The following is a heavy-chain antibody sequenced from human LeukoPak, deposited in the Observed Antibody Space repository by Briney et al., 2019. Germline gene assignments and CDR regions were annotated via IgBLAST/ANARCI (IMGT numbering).Heavy chain of an antibody. CDR2: INPNSGGT. D-gene: IGHD4-17*01. J-gene: IGHJ2*01. CDR3: AKNMGYGDYWYFDL. CDR1: GYTFIDYY. V-gene: IGHV1-2*02. Sequence: GASVKVSCKASGYTFIDYYIHWVRQAPGEGFEWMGWINPNSGGTNYAQKFQGSVTMTRDTSISTAYMELTRLNSDDTAVYYCAKNMGYGDYWYFDLWGRGTLVTVSS.